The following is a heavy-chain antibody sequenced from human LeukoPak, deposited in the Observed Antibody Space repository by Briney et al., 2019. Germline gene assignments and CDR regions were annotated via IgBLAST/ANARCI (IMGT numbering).Heavy chain of an antibody. CDR3: ARETRHEGLRYFDWFSYYGTDV. Sequence: ASVKVSCKASGGTFSSYAISWVRQAPGQGLEWMGGIIPIFGTANYAQKFQGRVTITADESTSTAYMELSSLRSEDTAVYYCARETRHEGLRYFDWFSYYGTDVWGQGTTVTVSS. CDR1: GGTFSSYA. D-gene: IGHD3-9*01. V-gene: IGHV1-69*01. CDR2: IIPIFGTA. J-gene: IGHJ6*02.